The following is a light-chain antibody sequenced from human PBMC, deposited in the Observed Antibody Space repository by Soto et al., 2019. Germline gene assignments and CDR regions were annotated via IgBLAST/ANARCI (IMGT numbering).Light chain of an antibody. Sequence: EILFTQSPATLSFSPGVRATLSCRASQSVSSYLAWYQQKPGQAPRLLIYDASNRATGIPARFSGSGSGTDFTLTISSLEPEDFAVYYCQQRSNGPPDTCGQGTKVDIK. V-gene: IGKV3-11*01. CDR3: QQRSNGPPDT. J-gene: IGKJ2*01. CDR1: QSVSSY. CDR2: DAS.